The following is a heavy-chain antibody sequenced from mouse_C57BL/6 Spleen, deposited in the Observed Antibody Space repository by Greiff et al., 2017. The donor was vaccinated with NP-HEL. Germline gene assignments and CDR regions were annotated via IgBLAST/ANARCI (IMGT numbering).Heavy chain of an antibody. V-gene: IGHV1-55*01. CDR1: GYTFTSYW. CDR3: AKKFLYGSSSAWFAY. CDR2: IYPGSGST. D-gene: IGHD1-1*01. Sequence: QVQLQQPGAELVKPGASVKMSCKASGYTFTSYWITWVKQRPGQGLEWIGDIYPGSGSTNYNEKFKSKATLTVDTSSSTAYMQLSSLTSEDSAVYYCAKKFLYGSSSAWFAYWGQGTLVTVSA. J-gene: IGHJ3*01.